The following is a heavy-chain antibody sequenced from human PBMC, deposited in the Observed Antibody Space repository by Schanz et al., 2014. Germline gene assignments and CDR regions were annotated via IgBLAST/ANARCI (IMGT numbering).Heavy chain of an antibody. CDR1: GFTFSDYY. D-gene: IGHD2-21*02. J-gene: IGHJ6*03. V-gene: IGHV3-11*05. CDR3: ARPSDSSWYMDV. CDR2: ISGSSIHK. Sequence: QVQLVESGGDLVKPGGSLRLSCAASGFTFSDYYMAWIRQAPGKGLEWVSHISGSSIHKNYADSVKGRFSISRDNGETSVYLQINSLRVEDTAVYYCARPSDSSWYMDVWGKGTTVTVSS.